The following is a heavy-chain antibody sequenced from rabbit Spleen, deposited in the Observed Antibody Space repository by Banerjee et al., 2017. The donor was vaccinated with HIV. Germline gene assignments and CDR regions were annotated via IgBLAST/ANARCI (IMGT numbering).Heavy chain of an antibody. V-gene: IGHV1S40*01. CDR1: GFSFNSGYD. CDR2: VYAGSSGST. Sequence: QSLEASGGGLVKPGASRTLTCKSSGFSFNSGYDLCWVRQAPGKGLEWIACVYAGSSGSTYSATWAKGRFSISKTSSTTVALQMTSLTAADAATYFCARDAGTSFSTYGMDLWGPGTLVTVS. J-gene: IGHJ6*01. CDR3: ARDAGTSFSTYGMDL. D-gene: IGHD8-1*01.